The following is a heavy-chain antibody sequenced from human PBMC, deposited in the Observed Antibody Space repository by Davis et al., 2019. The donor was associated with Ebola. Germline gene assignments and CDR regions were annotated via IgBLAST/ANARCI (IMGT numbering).Heavy chain of an antibody. D-gene: IGHD1-7*01. CDR3: ARDRPNWNSDYYYYYGMDV. CDR1: GGSISSSSYY. Sequence: MPSETLSLTCTVSGGSISSSSYYWGWIRQPPGKGLEWIGSIYYSGSTYYNPSLKSRVTISVDTSKNQFSLKLSSVTAADTAVYYCARDRPNWNSDYYYYYGMDVWGQGTTVTVSS. CDR2: IYYSGST. J-gene: IGHJ6*02. V-gene: IGHV4-39*07.